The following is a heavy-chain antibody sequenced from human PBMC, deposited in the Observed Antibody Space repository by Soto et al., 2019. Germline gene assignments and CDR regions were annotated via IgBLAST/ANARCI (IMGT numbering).Heavy chain of an antibody. Sequence: GGSLRLSCAASGFTFSSYAMSWVRQAPGKGLEWVSAISGSGGSTYYADSVKGRFTISRDNSKNTLYLQMNSLRAEDTAVYYCCNRPARGYDSYSVFWGQGPLVTVSS. CDR1: GFTFSSYA. CDR3: CNRPARGYDSYSVF. V-gene: IGHV3-23*01. J-gene: IGHJ4*02. D-gene: IGHD5-12*01. CDR2: ISGSGGST.